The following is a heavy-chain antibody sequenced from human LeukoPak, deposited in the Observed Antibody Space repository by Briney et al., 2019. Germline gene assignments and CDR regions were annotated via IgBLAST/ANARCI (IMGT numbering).Heavy chain of an antibody. CDR3: ARVLGYCTNGVCYKNWFDP. Sequence: SETLSLTCTVSGGSISSYYWSWIRQPPGKGLEWVGYIYYSGSTNYNPSLKSRVTISVDTSKNQFSLKLSSVTAADTAVYYCARVLGYCTNGVCYKNWFDPWGQGTLVTVSS. V-gene: IGHV4-59*08. J-gene: IGHJ5*02. CDR2: IYYSGST. CDR1: GGSISSYY. D-gene: IGHD2-8*01.